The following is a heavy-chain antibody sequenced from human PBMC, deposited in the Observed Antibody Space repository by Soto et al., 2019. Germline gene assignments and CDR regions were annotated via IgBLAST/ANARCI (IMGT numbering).Heavy chain of an antibody. Sequence: GESLKISCKGSGYSFTSYWIGWVRQMPGKGLEWMGIIYPGDSDTRYSPSFQGQVTISADKSISTAYLQWSSLKASDTAMYYFARTDLTMVRGVYYYYYGMDVWGQGTTVTVSS. CDR1: GYSFTSYW. CDR2: IYPGDSDT. V-gene: IGHV5-51*01. D-gene: IGHD3-10*01. J-gene: IGHJ6*02. CDR3: ARTDLTMVRGVYYYYYGMDV.